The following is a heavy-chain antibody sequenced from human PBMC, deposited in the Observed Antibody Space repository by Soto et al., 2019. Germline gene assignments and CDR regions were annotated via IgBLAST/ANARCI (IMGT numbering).Heavy chain of an antibody. D-gene: IGHD3-22*01. Sequence: VESLKISCNGSGYSFTSYWISWVRQMPGKGLEWMGRIDPSDSYTNYSPSFQGHVTISADKSISTAYLQWSSLKASDTAMYYCARHSSGYYMGTFAWGQGTLVTVSS. CDR3: ARHSSGYYMGTFA. V-gene: IGHV5-10-1*01. CDR1: GYSFTSYW. CDR2: IDPSDSYT. J-gene: IGHJ5*02.